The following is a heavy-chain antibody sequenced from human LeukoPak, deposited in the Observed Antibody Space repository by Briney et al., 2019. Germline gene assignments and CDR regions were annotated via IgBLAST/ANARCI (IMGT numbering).Heavy chain of an antibody. Sequence: GGSLRLSCAASGFTFSSYSMNWVRQAPGKGLEWVSAISGSGGSTYYADSVKGRFTISRDNSKNTLYLQMNSLRAEDTAVYYCAKGRPYSSSSFDYWGQGTLVTVSS. V-gene: IGHV3-23*01. CDR2: ISGSGGST. CDR3: AKGRPYSSSSFDY. D-gene: IGHD6-6*01. J-gene: IGHJ4*02. CDR1: GFTFSSYS.